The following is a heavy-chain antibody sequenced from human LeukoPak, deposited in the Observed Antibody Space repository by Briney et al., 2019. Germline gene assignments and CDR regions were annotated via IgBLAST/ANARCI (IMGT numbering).Heavy chain of an antibody. CDR2: IYYSGST. CDR1: GGSISSSSYY. D-gene: IGHD3-22*01. CDR3: ARARLWGSSGYYLYAFDI. Sequence: KTSETLSLTCTVSGGSISSSSYYWGWIRQPPGKGLEWIGSIYYSGSTYYNPSLKSRVTISVDTSKNQFSLKLSSVTAADTAVYYCARARLWGSSGYYLYAFDIWGQGTMVTVSS. V-gene: IGHV4-39*07. J-gene: IGHJ3*02.